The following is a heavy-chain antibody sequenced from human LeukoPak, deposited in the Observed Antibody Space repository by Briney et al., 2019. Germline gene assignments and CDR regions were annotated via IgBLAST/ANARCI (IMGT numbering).Heavy chain of an antibody. CDR1: GYSFTSYW. V-gene: IGHV5-51*01. D-gene: IGHD6-13*01. CDR2: IYPGDSDT. J-gene: IGHJ6*02. Sequence: GESLKISCQGSGYSFTSYWIGWVRQMPGKGLEWMGIIYPGDSDTRYSPSFQGQVTISADKSISTAYLQWSSLKASDTAMYYCASSRDIAAAAYYYYGMDVWGQGTTVTVSS. CDR3: ASSRDIAAAAYYYYGMDV.